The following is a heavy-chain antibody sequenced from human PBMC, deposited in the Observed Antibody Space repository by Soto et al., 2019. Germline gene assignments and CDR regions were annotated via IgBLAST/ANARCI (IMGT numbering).Heavy chain of an antibody. CDR2: IDASGST. V-gene: IGHV4-4*07. CDR3: ARDNNGDYYYGMDV. D-gene: IGHD4-17*01. J-gene: IGHJ6*02. CDR1: DGSISTYY. Sequence: PSETLSLTCTVSDGSISTYYCNWIRQPAGKGLEWIGRIDASGSTDYDPSLKSRVTMSVDTSKNQFSLKLSSVTAADTAVYYCARDNNGDYYYGMDVWGQGTTVTVYS.